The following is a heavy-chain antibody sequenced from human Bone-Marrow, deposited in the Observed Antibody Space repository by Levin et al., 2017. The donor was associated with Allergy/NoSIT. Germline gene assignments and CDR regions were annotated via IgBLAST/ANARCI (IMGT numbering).Heavy chain of an antibody. CDR2: IWYDGRNK. CDR3: VRDDNRGKPFDY. D-gene: IGHD3-22*01. J-gene: IGHJ4*02. CDR1: GFTFSNFG. Sequence: GGSLRLSCVASGFTFSNFGMHWVRQAPGKGLERVAVIWYDGRNKDYADSVKGRFTISRDNSKNTLYLQMDSLRAEGTAVYYCVRDDNRGKPFDYWGQGTLVTVSS. V-gene: IGHV3-33*01.